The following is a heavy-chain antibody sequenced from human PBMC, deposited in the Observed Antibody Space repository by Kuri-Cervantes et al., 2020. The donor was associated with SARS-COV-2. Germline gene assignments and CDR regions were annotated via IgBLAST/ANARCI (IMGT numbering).Heavy chain of an antibody. D-gene: IGHD6-19*01. CDR3: ARDPDSSGWYAGDAFDI. V-gene: IGHV3-74*01. Sequence: GESLKISCAASGFTFSSYWMHWVRQAPGKGLVWVSRINSDGSSTSYADSVKGRFTISRDNAKNTLYLQMNSLRAEDTAVYYCARDPDSSGWYAGDAFDIWGQGTMVTRLL. CDR2: INSDGSST. CDR1: GFTFSSYW. J-gene: IGHJ3*02.